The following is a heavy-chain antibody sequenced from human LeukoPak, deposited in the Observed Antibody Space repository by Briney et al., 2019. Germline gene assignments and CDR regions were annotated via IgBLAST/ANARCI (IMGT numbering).Heavy chain of an antibody. J-gene: IGHJ4*02. D-gene: IGHD4-17*01. CDR3: ARMTTVTAQADY. Sequence: SETLSLTCTVSGGSIIGYYWSWIRQPPGKGLEWIGYISYSGNTNYNPSLKSRVTISVDTSKNQFSLKLSSVTAADTAVYYCARMTTVTAQADYWGQGTLVTVSS. CDR1: GGSIIGYY. V-gene: IGHV4-59*01. CDR2: ISYSGNT.